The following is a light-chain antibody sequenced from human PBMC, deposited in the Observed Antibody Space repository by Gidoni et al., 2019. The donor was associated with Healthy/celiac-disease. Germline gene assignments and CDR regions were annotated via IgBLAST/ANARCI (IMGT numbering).Light chain of an antibody. Sequence: SYVLTQPPSVSVAPGQTARITCGGNNIGSKSVHWYQQKPGQAPVLVVCDASDRPSGIPERFSGSNSGNTATLTISRVEAGDEADYYCQVWDNSSDVVFGGGTKLTVL. V-gene: IGLV3-21*02. J-gene: IGLJ2*01. CDR2: DAS. CDR1: NIGSKS. CDR3: QVWDNSSDVV.